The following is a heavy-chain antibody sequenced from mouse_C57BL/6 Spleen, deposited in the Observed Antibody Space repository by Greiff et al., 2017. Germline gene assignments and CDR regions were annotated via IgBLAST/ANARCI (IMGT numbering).Heavy chain of an antibody. CDR1: GFTFSNYW. Sequence: DVKLVESGGGLVQPGGSMKLSCVASGFTFSNYWMNWVRQSPEKGLEWVAQIRLKSDNYATHYAESVKGRFTISRDDSKSSVYLQMNNLRAEDTRIYYCTRTGTKAMDCWGQGTSVTVSS. V-gene: IGHV6-3*01. CDR2: IRLKSDNYAT. CDR3: TRTGTKAMDC. D-gene: IGHD4-1*01. J-gene: IGHJ4*01.